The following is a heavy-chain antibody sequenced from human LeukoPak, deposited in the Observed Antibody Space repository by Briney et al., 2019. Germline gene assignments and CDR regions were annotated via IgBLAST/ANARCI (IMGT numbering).Heavy chain of an antibody. CDR1: AYSINSGYY. D-gene: IGHD3-3*01. V-gene: IGHV4-38-2*02. CDR2: IYHSGST. J-gene: IGHJ6*03. Sequence: SETLSLTCTVSAYSINSGYYWGWIRQPPGKGLEWIGNIYHSGSTYYNPSLKSRVTISVDTSKNQFSLNLSSVTAADTAVYYCARGYSFDYDFWSGYYGDMDVWGKGTTVTVSS. CDR3: ARGYSFDYDFWSGYYGDMDV.